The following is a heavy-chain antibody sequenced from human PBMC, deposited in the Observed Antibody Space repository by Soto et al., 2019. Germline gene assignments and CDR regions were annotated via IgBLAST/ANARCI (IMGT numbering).Heavy chain of an antibody. Sequence: QVQLVQSGAEVKKPGSSVKVSCKASGGTFSSYAISWVRQAPGQGLEWMGGIIPISGTANYAQQFQGRVTITADESTSTAYMELSSLRSEDTAVYYCARSQGSSPSVDLYYYYYYGMEVWGQGTTVTVSS. CDR2: IIPISGTA. CDR1: GGTFSSYA. V-gene: IGHV1-69*01. CDR3: ARSQGSSPSVDLYYYYYYGMEV. J-gene: IGHJ6*02. D-gene: IGHD2-2*01.